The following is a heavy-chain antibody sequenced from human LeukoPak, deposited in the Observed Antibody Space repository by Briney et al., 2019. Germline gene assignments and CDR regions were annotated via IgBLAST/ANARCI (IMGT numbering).Heavy chain of an antibody. Sequence: PGGSLRLSCAASGFTFSSYAMSWVRQAPGKGLEWVSTISGSGGSTDYAESVKGRFTISRDNSKNTLYLQMNSLRAEDTALYYCAKEQQLWLLGYFDYWGQGALVTVSS. CDR3: AKEQQLWLLGYFDY. CDR1: GFTFSSYA. CDR2: ISGSGGST. D-gene: IGHD5-18*01. J-gene: IGHJ4*02. V-gene: IGHV3-23*01.